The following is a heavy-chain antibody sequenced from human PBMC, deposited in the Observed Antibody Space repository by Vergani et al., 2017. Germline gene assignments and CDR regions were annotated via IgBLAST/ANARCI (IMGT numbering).Heavy chain of an antibody. CDR2: IYYSGST. J-gene: IGHJ4*02. V-gene: IGHV4-30-4*01. Sequence: QVQLQESGPGLVKPSQTLSLICTVSGGPISSGDYYWSWIRQPPGKGLEWIGYIYYSGSTYYNPSLKSRVTISVGTSKNKFSLKLSSVTAADTAVYYCARIVVVTAAFDYWGQGTLVTVSS. D-gene: IGHD2-21*02. CDR1: GGPISSGDYY. CDR3: ARIVVVTAAFDY.